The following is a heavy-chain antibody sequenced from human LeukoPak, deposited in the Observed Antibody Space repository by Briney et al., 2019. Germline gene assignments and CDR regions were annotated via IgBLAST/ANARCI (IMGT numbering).Heavy chain of an antibody. CDR1: GGSFSGYY. CDR2: INHSGST. CDR3: ASFRGYSYGYHY. D-gene: IGHD5-18*01. Sequence: SETLSLTCAVYGGSFSGYYWSWIRQPPGKGLEWIGEINHSGSTNYNPSLKSRVTISVDTSKNQFSLTLSSVTAADTAVYYCASFRGYSYGYHYWGQGTLVTVSS. V-gene: IGHV4-34*01. J-gene: IGHJ4*02.